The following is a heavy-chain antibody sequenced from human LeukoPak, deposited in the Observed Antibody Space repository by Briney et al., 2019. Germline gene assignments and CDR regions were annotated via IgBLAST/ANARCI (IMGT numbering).Heavy chain of an antibody. CDR2: IYHSGST. J-gene: IGHJ4*02. D-gene: IGHD6-19*01. Sequence: SETLSLTRAVSGYSTSSGYYWGWIRQPPGKGLEWIGSIYHSGSTYYTPSLKSRVTISVDTSKNQFSLKLSSVTAADTAVYYCARVGGIAVAGTSYDFDYWGQGTLVTVSS. CDR3: ARVGGIAVAGTSYDFDY. V-gene: IGHV4-38-2*01. CDR1: GYSTSSGYY.